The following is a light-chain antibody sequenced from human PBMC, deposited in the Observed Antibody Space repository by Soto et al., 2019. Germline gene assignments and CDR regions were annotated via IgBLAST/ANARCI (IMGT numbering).Light chain of an antibody. CDR1: QSISSW. J-gene: IGKJ1*01. CDR3: QYYNNYCWT. V-gene: IGKV1-5*03. Sequence: DIQLTQSPSTLSASVGDRVTITCRASQSISSWLAWYQQKPGKAPKFLIYKTSNLESGVPSRFSGDGSGTEFALTISSLQPDDFATYDYQYYNNYCWTFGQGTKVEIK. CDR2: KTS.